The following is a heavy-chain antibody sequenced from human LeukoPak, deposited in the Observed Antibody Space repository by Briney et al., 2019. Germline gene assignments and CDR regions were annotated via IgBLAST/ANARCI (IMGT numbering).Heavy chain of an antibody. J-gene: IGHJ4*02. Sequence: SETLSLTCTVSGGSISSYYWSWIRQPPGKGLEWIGYIYYSGSTNYNLSLKSRVTISVDTSKNQFSLKLNSVTAADTAVYYCARHAHYYDSSGYYSFDYWGQGTLVTVSS. CDR3: ARHAHYYDSSGYYSFDY. CDR1: GGSISSYY. CDR2: IYYSGST. V-gene: IGHV4-59*08. D-gene: IGHD3-22*01.